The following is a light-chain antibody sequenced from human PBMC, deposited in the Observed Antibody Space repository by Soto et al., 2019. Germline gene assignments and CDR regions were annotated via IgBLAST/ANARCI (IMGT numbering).Light chain of an antibody. Sequence: DIQMTQSPSSLSASVGDRVTITCRASQSISSYLNWYQQKPGKAPKLLIYAASSLQSGVPSRFSGSGSGIDFTLTISSLQPEDFATYYCQQSYSHLTFGGGTKVEIK. CDR2: AAS. CDR1: QSISSY. J-gene: IGKJ4*01. V-gene: IGKV1-39*01. CDR3: QQSYSHLT.